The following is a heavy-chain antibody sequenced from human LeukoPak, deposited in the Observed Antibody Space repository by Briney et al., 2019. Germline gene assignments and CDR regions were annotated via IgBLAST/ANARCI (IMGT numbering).Heavy chain of an antibody. CDR2: VDAQDGET. V-gene: IGHV1-24*01. D-gene: IGHD3-22*01. CDR1: GYTLSEIS. J-gene: IGHJ4*02. CDR3: AVVEKTYYSHSSGLPTLDH. Sequence: GASVKVSCKVSGYTLSEISMYWVRQVPGKGLEWMGRVDAQDGETVYAQQFQGRVIMTEDRSTDTAYMEWSSLRPEDTAVFYCAVVEKTYYSHSSGLPTLDHWGRGTLVTVSS.